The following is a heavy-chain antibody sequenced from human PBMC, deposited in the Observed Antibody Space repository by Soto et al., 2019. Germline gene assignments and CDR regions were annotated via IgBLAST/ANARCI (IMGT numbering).Heavy chain of an antibody. CDR2: ISSSGSTI. D-gene: IGHD6-19*01. Sequence: QPGGSLRLSCAASGFTFSSYEMNWVRQAPGKGLEWVSYISSSGSTIYYADSVKGRFTISRDNAKNSLYLQMNSLRAEDTAVYYCARFASGRVAVVFNWFDPWGQGTLVTVSS. CDR1: GFTFSSYE. CDR3: ARFASGRVAVVFNWFDP. V-gene: IGHV3-48*03. J-gene: IGHJ5*02.